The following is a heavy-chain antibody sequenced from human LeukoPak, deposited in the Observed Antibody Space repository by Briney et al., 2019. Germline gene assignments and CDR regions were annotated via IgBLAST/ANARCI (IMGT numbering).Heavy chain of an antibody. V-gene: IGHV3-23*01. Sequence: VHLGGSLRLSCAASGFTFSSYAMSWVRQAPGKGLEWVSAISGSGGSTYYADSVKGRFTISRDNSKNTLYLQMNSLRAEDTAVYYCAKRGRRGYDSSGYLPSYYFDYWGQGTLVTVSS. CDR1: GFTFSSYA. CDR3: AKRGRRGYDSSGYLPSYYFDY. D-gene: IGHD3-22*01. J-gene: IGHJ4*02. CDR2: ISGSGGST.